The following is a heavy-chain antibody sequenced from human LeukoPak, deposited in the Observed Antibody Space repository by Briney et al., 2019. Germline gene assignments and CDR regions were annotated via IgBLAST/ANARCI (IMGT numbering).Heavy chain of an antibody. CDR1: GFTFSNYA. CDR2: ISDSGDST. D-gene: IGHD6-13*01. V-gene: IGHV3-23*01. J-gene: IGHJ4*02. CDR3: AKEPIAAAGTLDY. Sequence: GGSLRLSCAASGFTFSNYAMTWVRQAPGKGLEWVSLISDSGDSTYYADSVKGRFAISRDNSKNTLYLQVNSLRAEDTAVYYCAKEPIAAAGTLDYWGQGTLVTVSS.